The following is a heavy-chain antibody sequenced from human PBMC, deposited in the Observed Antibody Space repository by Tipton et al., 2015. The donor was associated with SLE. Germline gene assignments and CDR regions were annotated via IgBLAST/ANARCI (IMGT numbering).Heavy chain of an antibody. CDR1: GGSISSYY. Sequence: GLVKPSETLSLTCTVSGGSISSYYWSWIRQPPGKGLEWIGYIYYSGSTNYNPSLKSRVTISVDTSKNQFSLKLSSVTAADTAVYYCARDSSYYGSGSHSDWGQGTLVTVSS. D-gene: IGHD3-10*01. CDR3: ARDSSYYGSGSHSD. CDR2: IYYSGST. V-gene: IGHV4-59*01. J-gene: IGHJ4*02.